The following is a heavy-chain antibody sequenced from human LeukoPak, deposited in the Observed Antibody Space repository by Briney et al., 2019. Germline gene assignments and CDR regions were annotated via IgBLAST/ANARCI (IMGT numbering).Heavy chain of an antibody. V-gene: IGHV1-69*04. D-gene: IGHD3-10*01. CDR3: ARDSSSVLLWFGETHY. J-gene: IGHJ4*02. CDR2: IIPILGIA. CDR1: GGTFSSYA. Sequence: SVKVSCKASGGTFSSYAISWVRQAPGQGLAWMGRIIPILGIANYAQKFQGRVTITADKSTSTAYMELRSLRSDDTAVYYCARDSSSVLLWFGETHYWGQGTLVTVSS.